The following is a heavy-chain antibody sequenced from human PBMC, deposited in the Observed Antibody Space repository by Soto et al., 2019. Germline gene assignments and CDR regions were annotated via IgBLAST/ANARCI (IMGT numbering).Heavy chain of an antibody. D-gene: IGHD5-12*01. CDR3: AKGVGVATTNYYYYYGMDV. CDR2: ISGSGGST. CDR1: GFTFSSYA. J-gene: IGHJ6*02. V-gene: IGHV3-23*01. Sequence: GESLRLSCAASGFTFSSYAMSWVRQAPGKGLEWVSAISGSGGSTYYADSVKGRFTISRDNSKNTLYLQMNSLRAEDTAVYYCAKGVGVATTNYYYYYGMDVWGQGTTVTVSS.